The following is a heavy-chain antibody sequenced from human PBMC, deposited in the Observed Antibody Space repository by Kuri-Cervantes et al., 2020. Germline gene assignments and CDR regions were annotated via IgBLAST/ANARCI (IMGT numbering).Heavy chain of an antibody. J-gene: IGHJ4*02. V-gene: IGHV3-30*18. CDR3: AKDIRRPSTGIVGATTGDY. CDR2: ISYDGSNK. CDR1: GFTFSSYG. Sequence: GESLKISCAASGFTFSSYGMHWVRQAPGKGLEWVAVISYDGSNKYYADSVKGRFTISRDNSKNTLYLQMNSLRAEDTAVYYCAKDIRRPSTGIVGATTGDYWGQGTLVTVSS. D-gene: IGHD1-26*01.